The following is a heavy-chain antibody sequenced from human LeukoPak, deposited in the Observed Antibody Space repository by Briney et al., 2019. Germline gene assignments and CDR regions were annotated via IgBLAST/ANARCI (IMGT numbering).Heavy chain of an antibody. J-gene: IGHJ4*02. D-gene: IGHD5-24*01. CDR3: AKSLELATVYYFDY. Sequence: GGSLRLSCAASGFTFSTYAMSWVRQAPGKGLEWVSGISGSGGSTYYADSVEGRFTISRDNSKNTLYLQMNSLRAEDTAVYYCAKSLELATVYYFDYWGQGTLVTVSS. CDR2: ISGSGGST. CDR1: GFTFSTYA. V-gene: IGHV3-23*01.